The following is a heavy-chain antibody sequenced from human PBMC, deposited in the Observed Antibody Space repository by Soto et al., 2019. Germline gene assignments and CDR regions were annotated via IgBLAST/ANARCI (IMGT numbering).Heavy chain of an antibody. Sequence: SVKVSCKASGGTFSSYAISWVRQAPGQGLEWMGGIIPIFGTANYAQKFQGRVTITADESTSTAYMELSSLRSEDTAVYYCARGAFSTMVHTLHYYYYGMDVWGQGTTVTVSS. CDR3: ARGAFSTMVHTLHYYYYGMDV. J-gene: IGHJ6*02. CDR1: GGTFSSYA. V-gene: IGHV1-69*13. D-gene: IGHD3-10*01. CDR2: IIPIFGTA.